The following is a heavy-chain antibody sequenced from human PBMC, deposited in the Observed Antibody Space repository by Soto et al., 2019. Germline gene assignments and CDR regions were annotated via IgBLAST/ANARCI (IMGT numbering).Heavy chain of an antibody. Sequence: EVQLVESGGGLIQPGGSLRLSCAVSGFAVSDNYMSWVRQAPGKGLEWVSVIYRGLATQYADFVKGRFTISRDDSKNTVYLQMNSLRAEDTAVYYCARDRSDSSRADSFDIWGQGTVVTVSS. D-gene: IGHD6-25*01. CDR3: ARDRSDSSRADSFDI. J-gene: IGHJ3*02. CDR2: IYRGLAT. CDR1: GFAVSDNY. V-gene: IGHV3-53*01.